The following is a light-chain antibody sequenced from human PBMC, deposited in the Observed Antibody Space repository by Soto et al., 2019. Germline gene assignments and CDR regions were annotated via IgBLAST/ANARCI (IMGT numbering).Light chain of an antibody. Sequence: DIVLTQSPLSLPVTPGEPASISCRSSQSLLQSNGNHYLDWYLQKPGQSPQVLIYLGSNRASGVHDRFSGSGSGTDFTLKISRVEAEDVGDYYCMQALQTPWTFGQGTKVEIK. J-gene: IGKJ1*01. V-gene: IGKV2-28*01. CDR3: MQALQTPWT. CDR2: LGS. CDR1: QSLLQSNGNHY.